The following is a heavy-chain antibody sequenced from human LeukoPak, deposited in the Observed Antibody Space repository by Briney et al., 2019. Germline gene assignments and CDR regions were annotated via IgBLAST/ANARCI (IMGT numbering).Heavy chain of an antibody. CDR2: IYYSGST. Sequence: SETLSLTCTVSGGSISSSSYYWGWIRQPPGKGLEWIGSIYYSGSTYYNPSLKSRVTISADTSKNQFSLKLNSMTAADTAVYYCARGGYCSSTSCYLFDPWGQGTLVTVSS. CDR1: GGSISSSSYY. CDR3: ARGGYCSSTSCYLFDP. D-gene: IGHD2-2*01. V-gene: IGHV4-39*07. J-gene: IGHJ5*02.